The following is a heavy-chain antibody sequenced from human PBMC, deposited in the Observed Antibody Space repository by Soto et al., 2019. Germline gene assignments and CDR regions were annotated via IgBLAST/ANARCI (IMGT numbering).Heavy chain of an antibody. J-gene: IGHJ1*01. CDR1: GYTFTSYG. Sequence: QVQLVQSGAEVKKPGASVKVSCKASGYTFTSYGISWVRQAPGQGLEWMGWISAYNGNTNYAQKLQGRVTMTTDPSTSTAYMELRSLRSDDTAVYYCARAPGITIFGALEYFQHWGQGTLVTVSS. V-gene: IGHV1-18*04. D-gene: IGHD3-3*01. CDR3: ARAPGITIFGALEYFQH. CDR2: ISAYNGNT.